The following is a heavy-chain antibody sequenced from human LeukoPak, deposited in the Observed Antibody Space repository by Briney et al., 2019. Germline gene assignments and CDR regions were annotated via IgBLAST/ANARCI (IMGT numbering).Heavy chain of an antibody. CDR2: IIAIFGTA. D-gene: IGHD3-22*01. J-gene: IGHJ4*02. CDR3: ARGWDYDSGGRPSAYVY. Sequence: SVKVSCKGCGGTFSSYAISWVRQAPGQGLEWVGGIIAIFGTANYAQKFQGRVTITADQSTSTAYMELSTLKPEDTAVYYCARGWDYDSGGRPSAYVYWGQGTLVSVSS. CDR1: GGTFSSYA. V-gene: IGHV1-69*13.